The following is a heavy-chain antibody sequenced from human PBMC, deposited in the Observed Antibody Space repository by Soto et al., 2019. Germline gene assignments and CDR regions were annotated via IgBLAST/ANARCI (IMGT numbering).Heavy chain of an antibody. CDR1: GFTFSSYG. V-gene: IGHV3-30*18. CDR3: AKEGWYCSGGSCPRRLYYYYGMDV. CDR2: ISYDGSNK. Sequence: PGGSLRLSCAASGFTFSSYGMHWVRQAPGKGLEWVAVISYDGSNKYYADSVKGRFTISRDNSKNTLYLQMNSLRAEDTAVYYCAKEGWYCSGGSCPRRLYYYYGMDVWGQGTTVTVSS. J-gene: IGHJ6*02. D-gene: IGHD2-15*01.